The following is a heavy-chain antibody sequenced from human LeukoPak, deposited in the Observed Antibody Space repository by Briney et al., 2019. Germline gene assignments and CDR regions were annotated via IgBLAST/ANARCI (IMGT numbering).Heavy chain of an antibody. J-gene: IGHJ4*02. Sequence: GGSLRLSCAASAFTFSRNAMHWVRQAPGKGLEWVAVISYDGSNKYYADSVKGRFTISRDNSKDTLYLQMNSLRAEDTAVYYCARDRAVGCSGGSCYPIDYWGQGTLVTVSS. CDR1: AFTFSRNA. D-gene: IGHD2-15*01. CDR2: ISYDGSNK. CDR3: ARDRAVGCSGGSCYPIDY. V-gene: IGHV3-30*04.